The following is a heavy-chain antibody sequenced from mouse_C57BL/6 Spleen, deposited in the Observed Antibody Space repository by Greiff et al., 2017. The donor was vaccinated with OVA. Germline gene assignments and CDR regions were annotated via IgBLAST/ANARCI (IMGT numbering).Heavy chain of an antibody. CDR2: IHPNSGST. J-gene: IGHJ2*01. V-gene: IGHV1-64*01. D-gene: IGHD2-12*01. CDR3: AREGGLYLRLFDY. CDR1: GYTFTSYW. Sequence: VQLQQPGAELVKPGASVKLSCKASGYTFTSYWMHWVKQRPGQGLEWIGMIHPNSGSTNYNEKFKSKATLTVEKSSSTAYMQLSSLTSEDSAVYYCAREGGLYLRLFDYWGQGTTLTVSS.